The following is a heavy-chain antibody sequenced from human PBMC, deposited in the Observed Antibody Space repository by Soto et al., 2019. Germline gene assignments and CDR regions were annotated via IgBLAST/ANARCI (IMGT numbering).Heavy chain of an antibody. CDR2: VIPIFGTA. CDR1: GGTFSSYA. J-gene: IGHJ4*02. V-gene: IGHV1-69*13. CDR3: ARGRFLEWFPTDY. Sequence: ASVKVSCKASGGTFSSYAISWVRQAPGQGLEWMGGVIPIFGTANYAQKFQGRVTITADESTSTAYMELSSLRSEDTAVYYCARGRFLEWFPTDYWGQGTLVTVSS. D-gene: IGHD3-3*01.